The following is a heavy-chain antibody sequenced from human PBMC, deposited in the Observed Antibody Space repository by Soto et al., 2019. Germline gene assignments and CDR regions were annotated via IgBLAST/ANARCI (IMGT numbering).Heavy chain of an antibody. J-gene: IGHJ4*02. D-gene: IGHD1-7*01. CDR1: GDSVSSNSAD. Sequence: PSQTLSLTCAISGDSVSSNSADWNWIRQSPSRGLEWLGWTYYRSKWYTDYAVSVKSRITINPDTSKNQFSLQLNSVTPKETAGYYCARGGTGTNLDYWGQGTLVTVSS. CDR2: TYYRSKWYT. V-gene: IGHV6-1*01. CDR3: ARGGTGTNLDY.